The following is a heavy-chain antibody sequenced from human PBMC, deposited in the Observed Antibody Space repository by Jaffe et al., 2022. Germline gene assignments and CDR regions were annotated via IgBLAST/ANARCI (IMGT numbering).Heavy chain of an antibody. CDR1: GFTFSSYS. D-gene: IGHD3-3*01. Sequence: EVQLVESGGGLVKPGGSLRLSCAASGFTFSSYSMNWVRQAPGKGLEWVSSISSSSSYIYYADSVKGRFTISRDNAKNSLYLQMNSLRAEDTAVYYCARGLQSGFWSGYYTGAGFGPRTPSYYYYMDVWGKGTTVTVSS. V-gene: IGHV3-21*01. J-gene: IGHJ6*03. CDR2: ISSSSSYI. CDR3: ARGLQSGFWSGYYTGAGFGPRTPSYYYYMDV.